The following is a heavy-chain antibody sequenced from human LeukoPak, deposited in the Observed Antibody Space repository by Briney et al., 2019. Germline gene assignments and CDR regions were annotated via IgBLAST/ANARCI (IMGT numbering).Heavy chain of an antibody. CDR1: GYTFSGSGWY. V-gene: IGHV1-2*02. D-gene: IGHD3-10*01. CDR2: IHPYNGDT. J-gene: IGHJ4*02. Sequence: DSVKVSCKASGYTFSGSGWYLYWLRQAPGQGLECLGWIHPYNGDTAYARKFQGRVAMTSDTSISTAYMELSRLRPDDTAVYYCARDGPAQMVEFDFWGQGTLVTVSS. CDR3: ARDGPAQMVEFDF.